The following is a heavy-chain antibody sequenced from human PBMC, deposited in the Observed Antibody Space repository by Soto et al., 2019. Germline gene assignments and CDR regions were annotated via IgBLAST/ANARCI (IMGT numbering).Heavy chain of an antibody. V-gene: IGHV1-3*01. CDR3: ARGGASSGQQLKYYYYYYGMDV. D-gene: IGHD6-13*01. CDR2: INAGNGNT. CDR1: GYTFTSYA. J-gene: IGHJ6*02. Sequence: QVQLVQSGAEVKKPGASVKVSCKASGYTFTSYAMHWVRQAPGQRLEWIGWINAGNGNTKYSQKFQGRVTITRDTSASTAYMELSSLRSEDTAVYYCARGGASSGQQLKYYYYYYGMDVWGQGTTVTVSS.